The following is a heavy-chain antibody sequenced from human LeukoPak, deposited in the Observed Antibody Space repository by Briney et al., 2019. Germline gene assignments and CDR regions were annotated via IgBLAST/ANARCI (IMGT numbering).Heavy chain of an antibody. CDR1: GFTFSSYA. D-gene: IGHD3-9*01. Sequence: GGSLRLSCAASGFTFSSYAMSWVRQAPGKVLEWVSAISGSGGSTYYADSVKGRFTISRDNSKNTLDLQMNSLRAEDTAVYYCAKEGDPNDPTDILTGYFLPNYYYGMDVWGQGTTVTVSS. CDR3: AKEGDPNDPTDILTGYFLPNYYYGMDV. V-gene: IGHV3-23*01. CDR2: ISGSGGST. J-gene: IGHJ6*02.